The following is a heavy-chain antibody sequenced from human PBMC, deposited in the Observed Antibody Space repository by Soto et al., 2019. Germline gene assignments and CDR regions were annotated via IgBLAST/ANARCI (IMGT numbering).Heavy chain of an antibody. J-gene: IGHJ4*01. D-gene: IGHD2-21*01. CDR2: VSAGVSDT. V-gene: IGHV5-51*01. Sequence: GVLLKISCRGSGDQYTNHWTELRRTMSRKGPEWMGVVSAGVSDTRYSPYFQGQATISAGKSISTAYLQWSSLKASAPAMYYCARLANIFALGNWGHGTLVPVAS. CDR1: GDQYTNHW. CDR3: ARLANIFALGN.